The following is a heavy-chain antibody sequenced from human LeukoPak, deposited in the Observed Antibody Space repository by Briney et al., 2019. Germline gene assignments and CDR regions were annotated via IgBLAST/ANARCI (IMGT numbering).Heavy chain of an antibody. J-gene: IGHJ6*03. CDR1: GGSISSCY. V-gene: IGHV4-59*12. D-gene: IGHD6-6*01. CDR3: ARILYSSSPAGYYYYYMDV. CDR2: IYYSGST. Sequence: SETLSLTCTVSGGSISSCYWSWIRQPPGKGLEWIGYIYYSGSTNYNPSLKSRVTISVDTSKNQFSLKLSSVTAADTAVYYCARILYSSSPAGYYYYYMDVWGKGTTVTVSS.